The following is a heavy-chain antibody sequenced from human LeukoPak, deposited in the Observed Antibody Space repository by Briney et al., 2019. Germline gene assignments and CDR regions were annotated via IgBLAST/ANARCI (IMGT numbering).Heavy chain of an antibody. CDR1: GGSISSYY. CDR3: ARLDDILTGYHFDY. D-gene: IGHD3-9*01. V-gene: IGHV4-59*08. Sequence: SETLSLTCTVSGGSISSYYWSWIRQPPGKGLEWIGYIYYSGSTNYNPSLKSRVTISVDTSKNQFSLKLSSVTAADTAVYYCARLDDILTGYHFDYWGQGTLVTVSS. CDR2: IYYSGST. J-gene: IGHJ4*02.